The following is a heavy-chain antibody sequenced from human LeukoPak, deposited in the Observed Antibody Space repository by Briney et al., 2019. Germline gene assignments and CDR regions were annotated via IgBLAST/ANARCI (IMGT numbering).Heavy chain of an antibody. CDR3: ARLGLRAAAGGDY. CDR1: GGSINSSVYS. V-gene: IGHV4-39*01. D-gene: IGHD6-13*01. Sequence: SETLSLTCTVSGGSINSSVYSWDWIRQPPGKGLEWIGSIFYSGSTYYNPSLKSRVTISVDTSKNQFSLKLSSVTAADTAVYYCARLGLRAAAGGDYWGQGTLVTVSS. CDR2: IFYSGST. J-gene: IGHJ4*02.